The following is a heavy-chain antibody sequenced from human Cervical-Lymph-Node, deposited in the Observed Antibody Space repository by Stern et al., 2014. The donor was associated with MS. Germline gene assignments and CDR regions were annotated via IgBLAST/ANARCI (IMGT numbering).Heavy chain of an antibody. D-gene: IGHD3-22*01. V-gene: IGHV1-2*06. J-gene: IGHJ4*02. Sequence: VQLVQSGTKMQKPGASVKVSCKASGYTFTAFFIHWVRQVPGQGLEWMGRLTHNSDDPTYAQNFQDRVTLTRDTSIGTAYLELSRLTSADTAVYYCAREATRIVVGIDYWGQGTQVTVSS. CDR2: LTHNSDDP. CDR1: GYTFTAFF. CDR3: AREATRIVVGIDY.